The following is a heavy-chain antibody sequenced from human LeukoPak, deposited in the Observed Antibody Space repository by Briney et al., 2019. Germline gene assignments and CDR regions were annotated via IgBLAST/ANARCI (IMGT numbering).Heavy chain of an antibody. Sequence: PGGSLRLSCAASGFTFSSYWMNWVRQAPGKGLEWVANIKQDGSDKNYVDSVKGRFTISRDNAKDSLYLQMNGLRADDTAVYYCARGVGSGWYEGDYWGQGTLVTVSS. V-gene: IGHV3-7*03. CDR2: IKQDGSDK. J-gene: IGHJ4*02. CDR3: ARGVGSGWYEGDY. CDR1: GFTFSSYW. D-gene: IGHD6-19*01.